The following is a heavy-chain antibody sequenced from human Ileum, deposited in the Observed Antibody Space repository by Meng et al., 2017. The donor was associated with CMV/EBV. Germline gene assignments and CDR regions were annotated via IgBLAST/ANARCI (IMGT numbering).Heavy chain of an antibody. CDR3: AKGPHYSSFFPTVPFFDY. CDR1: GFTFSNYA. D-gene: IGHD4-11*01. J-gene: IGHJ4*02. Sequence: GESLKISCAVSGFTFSNYAMSWVRQAPGKGLEWVPGITSSGGTTYYADSVKGRFTISRDSSKNSLYLQMNSLRAEDTAVYYCAKGPHYSSFFPTVPFFDYWGQGALVTVSS. V-gene: IGHV3-23*01. CDR2: ITSSGGTT.